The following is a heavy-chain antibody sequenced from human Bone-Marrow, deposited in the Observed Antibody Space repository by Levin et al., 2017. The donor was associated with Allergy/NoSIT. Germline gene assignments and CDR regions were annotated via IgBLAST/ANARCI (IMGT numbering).Heavy chain of an antibody. CDR3: ARGSRDSYGPFRNNYYYHMDV. V-gene: IGHV4-34*01. CDR2: VNRSGGT. CDR1: GGSFRGYY. J-gene: IGHJ6*03. D-gene: IGHD5-18*01. Sequence: PSETLSLTCAVYGGSFRGYYWGWIRQPPGKGLEWIGEVNRSGGTNYNPSLKSRVSISVDTSKNQFFLKVNSVTAADTAVYYCARGSRDSYGPFRNNYYYHMDVWGKGTTVTVSS.